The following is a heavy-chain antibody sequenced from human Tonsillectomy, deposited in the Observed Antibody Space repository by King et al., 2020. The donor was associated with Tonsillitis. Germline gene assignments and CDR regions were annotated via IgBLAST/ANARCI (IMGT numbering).Heavy chain of an antibody. J-gene: IGHJ6*03. V-gene: IGHV1-69*09. CDR2: IIPILDIT. D-gene: IGHD3-3*01. Sequence: VQLVQSGAEVKRPGSSVKVSCKASGGTFSSFAISWVRQAPGQGLEWMGRIIPILDITNYAQKFQGSVTITADKSTSTAYMELSSLRSEDTAVYFCARSSILGQNYYYYMDVWGKGTTVTVSS. CDR1: GGTFSSFA. CDR3: ARSSILGQNYYYYMDV.